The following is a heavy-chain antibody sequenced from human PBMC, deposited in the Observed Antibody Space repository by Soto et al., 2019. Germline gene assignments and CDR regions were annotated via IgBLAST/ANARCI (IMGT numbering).Heavy chain of an antibody. V-gene: IGHV1-3*01. CDR1: GYTFTSYA. Sequence: ESVQVSCKASGYTFTSYAMHLVRQAPGQRLEWMGWINAGNGNTKYSQKFQGRVTITRDTSASTAYMELSSLRSEDTAVYYCASVRYDSSGYYFDYWGQGTLVTVSS. J-gene: IGHJ4*02. CDR2: INAGNGNT. D-gene: IGHD3-22*01. CDR3: ASVRYDSSGYYFDY.